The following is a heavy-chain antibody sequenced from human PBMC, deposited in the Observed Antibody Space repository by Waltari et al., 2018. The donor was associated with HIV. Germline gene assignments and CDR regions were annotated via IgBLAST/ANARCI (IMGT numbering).Heavy chain of an antibody. V-gene: IGHV4-34*01. CDR2: INHSGST. D-gene: IGHD2-2*01. CDR1: GGSFSGSY. CDR3: ARARLVSRGQYCSTTSCLPHYYYYYGMDV. J-gene: IGHJ6*02. Sequence: QVQLRQWGAGLLKPSETLSLTCAVYGGSFSGSYWSWIRQPPGKGLEWIGEINHSGSTTQNPSLKIRVTISVNTSKNQFSLKLTSVTAADTAVFYCARARLVSRGQYCSTTSCLPHYYYYYGMDVWGQGTTVTVSS.